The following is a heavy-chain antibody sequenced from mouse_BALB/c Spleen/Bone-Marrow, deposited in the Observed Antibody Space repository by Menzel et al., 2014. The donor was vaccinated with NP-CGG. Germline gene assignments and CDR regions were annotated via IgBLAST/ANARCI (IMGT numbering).Heavy chain of an antibody. V-gene: IGHV1-7*01. CDR2: INPSTGYT. D-gene: IGHD2-2*01. Sequence: QVQLQQSGAELAKPGASVKMSCKASGYTFTSYWMHWVKQRPGQGLEWIGYINPSTGYTECNQKFKDKATLTADKSSSTAYMQLSSLTSEDSAVYYCARSRDGYDSFAYWGQGTLVTVSA. J-gene: IGHJ3*01. CDR1: GYTFTSYW. CDR3: ARSRDGYDSFAY.